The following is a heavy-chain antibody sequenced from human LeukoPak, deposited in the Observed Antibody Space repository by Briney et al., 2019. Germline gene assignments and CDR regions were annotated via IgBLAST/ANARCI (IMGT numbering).Heavy chain of an antibody. CDR2: IKSKIGGATA. V-gene: IGHV3-15*01. D-gene: IGHD3-10*01. J-gene: IGHJ5*02. Sequence: PGGSLRLSCAASGITFSTAWMSWFRQAPGKGLEWVGRIKSKIGGATADYAAPVKDRFTISRDDSKNTLYLQMNGLKTEDTAVYHCATDRAWFDPWGQGTLVTVSS. CDR1: GITFSTAW. CDR3: ATDRAWFDP.